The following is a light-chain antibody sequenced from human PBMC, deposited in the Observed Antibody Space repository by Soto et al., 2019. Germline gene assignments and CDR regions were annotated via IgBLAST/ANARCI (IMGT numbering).Light chain of an antibody. CDR3: SSYTSINTVL. Sequence: QSVLTQPASVSGSPGQSITISCTGTSSDVGAYNYVSWYQHHPGKAPKLMIYEVSNRPSGVSNRFSGSKSGNTASLTISGLQAEDEADYYCSSYTSINTVLFGGGTKLTVL. CDR1: SSDVGAYNY. V-gene: IGLV2-14*01. J-gene: IGLJ2*01. CDR2: EVS.